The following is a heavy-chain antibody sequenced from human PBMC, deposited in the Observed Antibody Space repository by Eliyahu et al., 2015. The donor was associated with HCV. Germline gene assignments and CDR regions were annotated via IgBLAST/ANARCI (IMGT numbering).Heavy chain of an antibody. CDR1: VGSFSGSY. J-gene: IGHJ6*02. Sequence: QVQLQQWGTGLLKPSETLSLTXXVYVGSFSGSYWSWIRQPPGKGLEWIGEINHSGSTNYNPSLKSRVTISVDTSKNQFSLKLSSVTAADTAVYYCARVSKAAHLYQYYYYGMDVWGQGTTVTVSS. CDR2: INHSGST. D-gene: IGHD6-6*01. CDR3: ARVSKAAHLYQYYYYGMDV. V-gene: IGHV4-34*01.